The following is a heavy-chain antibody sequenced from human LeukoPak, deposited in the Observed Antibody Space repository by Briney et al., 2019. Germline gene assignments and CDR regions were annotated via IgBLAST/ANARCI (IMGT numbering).Heavy chain of an antibody. D-gene: IGHD6-13*01. V-gene: IGHV3-21*01. CDR3: AREGGAVAAAGGNDY. CDR2: ISSSSSYI. J-gene: IGHJ4*02. Sequence: PGGSLRLSCAASGFTFSSYSMNWVRQAPGKGLEWVSSISSSSSYIYYADSVEGRFTISRDNAKNSLYLQMNSLRAEDTAVYYCAREGGAVAAAGGNDYWGQGTLVTVSS. CDR1: GFTFSSYS.